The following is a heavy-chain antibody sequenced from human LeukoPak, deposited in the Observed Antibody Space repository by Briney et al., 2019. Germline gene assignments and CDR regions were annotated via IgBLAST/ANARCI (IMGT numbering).Heavy chain of an antibody. Sequence: GGSLRLSCSASGFTFSSSLMSWVRQAPGKGLEWVANIKEDGSEKYYVDSVKGRFTISRDNAKNSLYLQMNSLRAEDTAVYYCARDLSTVGGQGTLVTVSS. CDR2: IKEDGSEK. D-gene: IGHD4-17*01. CDR1: GFTFSSSL. CDR3: ARDLSTV. V-gene: IGHV3-7*04. J-gene: IGHJ4*02.